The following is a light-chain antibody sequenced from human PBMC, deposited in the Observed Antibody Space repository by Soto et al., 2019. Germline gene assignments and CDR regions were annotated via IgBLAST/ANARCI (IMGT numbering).Light chain of an antibody. J-gene: IGLJ1*01. CDR1: SSDVGGYNF. Sequence: QSALTQPASVSGSSGQSITISCTGTSSDVGGYNFVSWYQQYPGKAPKLMIYEASNRLSGVSNRFSGSKSGNTAYLTISGLQAEDESDYYCSSYTGSSDRCVCGAGTKVTVL. V-gene: IGLV2-14*01. CDR2: EAS. CDR3: SSYTGSSDRCV.